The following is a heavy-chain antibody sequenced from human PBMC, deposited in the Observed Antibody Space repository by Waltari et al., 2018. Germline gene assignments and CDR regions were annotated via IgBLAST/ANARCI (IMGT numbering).Heavy chain of an antibody. V-gene: IGHV4-59*01. CDR1: GGAINSYY. J-gene: IGHJ4*02. D-gene: IGHD3-9*01. CDR2: IHYSGST. CDR3: ARLTGYSQESFFDH. Sequence: QVQLQESGPGLVKPSETLSLTCAVPGGAINSYYWSWIRQPPGKGLAWIGHIHYSGSTTYRSSLRSRLSISLDTSKNQFSLKLRSVSAADTAIYYCARLTGYSQESFFDHWGQGALITVSS.